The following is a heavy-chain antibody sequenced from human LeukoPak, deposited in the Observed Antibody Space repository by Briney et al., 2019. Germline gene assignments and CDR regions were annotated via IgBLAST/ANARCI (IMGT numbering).Heavy chain of an antibody. V-gene: IGHV3-23*01. D-gene: IGHD2-2*01. CDR3: AKDQCSSTNCYFDY. J-gene: IGHJ4*02. Sequence: PGGSLRLSCAASGFTFSSYAMSWVRQAPGKGLEWVSGISGSGGSIDYADSVKGRFTISRDNSKNTLFLQMNSLRAEDTAVYYCAKDQCSSTNCYFDYWGQGTPVTVSS. CDR2: ISGSGGSI. CDR1: GFTFSSYA.